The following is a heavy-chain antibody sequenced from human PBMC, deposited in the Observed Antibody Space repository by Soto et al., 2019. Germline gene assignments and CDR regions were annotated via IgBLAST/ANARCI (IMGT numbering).Heavy chain of an antibody. J-gene: IGHJ3*02. CDR2: IYYSGST. CDR1: GGSIRSGDYY. D-gene: IGHD3-10*01. CDR3: ARVWGGAFDI. V-gene: IGHV4-61*08. Sequence: SETLSLTCTVSGGSIRSGDYYWSWIRQPPGKGLEWIGYIYYSGSTNCNPSLKSRVTISVDTSKNQFSLKLSSVTAADTAVYYCARVWGGAFDIWGQGTMVTVSS.